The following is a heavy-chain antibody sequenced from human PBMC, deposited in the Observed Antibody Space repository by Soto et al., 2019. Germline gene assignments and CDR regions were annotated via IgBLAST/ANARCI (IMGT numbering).Heavy chain of an antibody. V-gene: IGHV1-18*01. CDR3: ARDPFAIPNYSSPEYFQH. Sequence: QVQLVQSGAEVKKPGASVKVSCKASGYTFTSYGISWVRQAPGQGLEWMGWISAYNGNTNYAQKLQGRVTMTTDTTTSTAYMELRSRRSDDTAVYYCARDPFAIPNYSSPEYFQHWGQGNLVTVSS. CDR2: ISAYNGNT. J-gene: IGHJ1*01. D-gene: IGHD2-21*01. CDR1: GYTFTSYG.